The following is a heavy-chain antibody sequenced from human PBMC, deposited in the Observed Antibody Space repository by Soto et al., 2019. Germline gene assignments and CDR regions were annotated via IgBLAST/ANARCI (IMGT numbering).Heavy chain of an antibody. J-gene: IGHJ6*02. CDR1: GGSISSGGYY. CDR2: IYYSGST. Sequence: TLSPTWTVSGGSISSGGYYWSWIRQHPGKGLEWIGYIYYSGSTYYNPSLKSRVTISVDTSKNPFSLKLSSVTAADTAVYYCARDRNYVMGYYYYGMAVWGQGTTVTVYS. D-gene: IGHD1-7*01. V-gene: IGHV4-31*02. CDR3: ARDRNYVMGYYYYGMAV.